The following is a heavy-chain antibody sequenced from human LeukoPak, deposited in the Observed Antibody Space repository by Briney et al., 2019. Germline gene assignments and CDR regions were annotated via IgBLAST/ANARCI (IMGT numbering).Heavy chain of an antibody. Sequence: ASVKVSCKASGGTFSTYSISWVRQAPGQGLEWMGRIIPIVNVTNYAQKLQGRVTITADKSTSTAYMELSSLTSEDTAMYYCARDLTYCPEDCHVDYWGQGTLVTVSS. J-gene: IGHJ4*02. CDR3: ARDLTYCPEDCHVDY. D-gene: IGHD2-8*02. V-gene: IGHV1-69*04. CDR2: IIPIVNVT. CDR1: GGTFSTYS.